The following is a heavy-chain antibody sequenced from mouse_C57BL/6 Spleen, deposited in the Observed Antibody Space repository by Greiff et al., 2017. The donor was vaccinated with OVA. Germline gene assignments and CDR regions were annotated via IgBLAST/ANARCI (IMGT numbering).Heavy chain of an antibody. D-gene: IGHD1-1*01. V-gene: IGHV3-6*01. CDR2: ISYDGSN. CDR1: GYSITSGYY. CDR3: ARGHYYGSSWFAY. J-gene: IGHJ3*01. Sequence: DVKLQESGPGLVKPSQSLSLTCSVTGYSITSGYYWNWIRQPPGNKLEWMGYISYDGSNNYNPSLKNRISITRDTSKNQFVLKLNSVTTEDTAADYCARGHYYGSSWFAYWGQGTLVTVSA.